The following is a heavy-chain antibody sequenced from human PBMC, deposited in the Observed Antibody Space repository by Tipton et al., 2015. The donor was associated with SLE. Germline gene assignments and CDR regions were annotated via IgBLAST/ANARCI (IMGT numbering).Heavy chain of an antibody. CDR1: GGSINCVGYY. Sequence: TLSLTCTVSGGSINCVGYYWSWFRHLPGKGLEWIGYIYYGRSTHYNPSLKSRVTISIDTSKDQFSLKLTSVTAADTAVYYSARTLYDSSSYYPFEYWGQGTLVTVSS. J-gene: IGHJ4*02. CDR2: IYYGRST. CDR3: ARTLYDSSSYYPFEY. D-gene: IGHD3-22*01. V-gene: IGHV4-31*03.